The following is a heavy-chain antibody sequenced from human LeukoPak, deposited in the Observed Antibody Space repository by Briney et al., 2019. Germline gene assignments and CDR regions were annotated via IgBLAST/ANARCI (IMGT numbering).Heavy chain of an antibody. D-gene: IGHD6-6*01. CDR2: VTSDGIT. CDR1: GFTFSTYE. Sequence: GGSLRLSCAASGFTFSTYEMNWVRQAPGKGLVWVSRVTSDGITTYADFVKGRFTISRDNAKNTVYLQMNSLRTEDTAVYYCTRDVPGQLGGVDYWGQGTLVTVSS. J-gene: IGHJ4*02. V-gene: IGHV3-74*01. CDR3: TRDVPGQLGGVDY.